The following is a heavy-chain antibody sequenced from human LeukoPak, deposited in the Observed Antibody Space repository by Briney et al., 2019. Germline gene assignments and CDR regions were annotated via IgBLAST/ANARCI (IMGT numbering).Heavy chain of an antibody. CDR3: ARDGYCSSTSCYTIRGRLGWFDP. CDR2: ISYDGSNK. Sequence: GGSLRLSCAASGFTFSSYAMHWVRQAPGKGLEWVAVISYDGSNKYYADSVKGRFTISRDNSKNTLYLQMNSLRAEDTAVYYCARDGYCSSTSCYTIRGRLGWFDPWGQGTLVTVSS. CDR1: GFTFSSYA. D-gene: IGHD2-2*02. J-gene: IGHJ5*02. V-gene: IGHV3-30*04.